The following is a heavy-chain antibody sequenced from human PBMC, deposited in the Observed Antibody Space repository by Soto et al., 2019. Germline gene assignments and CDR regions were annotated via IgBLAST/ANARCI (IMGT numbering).Heavy chain of an antibody. Sequence: SETLSLTCTVSGGSISSSSYYWGWIRQPPGKGLEWIGSIYYSGSTYYNPSLKSRVTISVDTSKNQFSLKLSSVTAADTALYYCARSEATVLDSWGQGTLVTSPQ. D-gene: IGHD4-17*01. V-gene: IGHV4-39*01. CDR3: ARSEATVLDS. CDR2: IYYSGST. CDR1: GGSISSSSYY. J-gene: IGHJ4*02.